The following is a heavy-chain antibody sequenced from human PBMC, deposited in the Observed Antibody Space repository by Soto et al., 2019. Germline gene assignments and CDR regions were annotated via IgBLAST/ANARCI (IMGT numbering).Heavy chain of an antibody. CDR1: GFTFSSSW. V-gene: IGHV3-7*02. J-gene: IGHJ4*02. CDR3: ARHGVWGFDF. CDR2: INPEGSAE. Sequence: EMQLVESGGALVQPGGSLRLSCAASGFTFSSSWMAWVRQAPGKGLEWVANINPEGSAEYYVDSVKGRFTISRDNAKNSLYLQMNSLRLEDTALYYCARHGVWGFDFWGQGTRVSISS. D-gene: IGHD7-27*01.